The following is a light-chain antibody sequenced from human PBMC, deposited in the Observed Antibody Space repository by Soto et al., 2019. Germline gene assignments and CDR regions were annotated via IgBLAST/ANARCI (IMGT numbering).Light chain of an antibody. V-gene: IGKV3-20*01. CDR2: GAS. CDR1: QSVSNSY. CDR3: QQYNSLWT. Sequence: EIVLTQSPGTLSLSPGERATLSCRASQSVSNSYLAWYQQKPGQAPRLIIYGASSRATGIPDRFSGSGSGTEFTLTISSLQPDDFATYYCQQYNSLWTFGQGTKVEIK. J-gene: IGKJ1*01.